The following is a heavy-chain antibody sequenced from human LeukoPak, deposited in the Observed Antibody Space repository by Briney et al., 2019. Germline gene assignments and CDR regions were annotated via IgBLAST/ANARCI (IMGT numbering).Heavy chain of an antibody. J-gene: IGHJ4*02. CDR1: GFTLSDHY. CDR3: ATAGGRELLLILDY. V-gene: IGHV3-72*01. Sequence: GGSLRLSCAASGFTLSDHYMDWVRQAPGKGLEWVGRTRNKANSYTTEYAASVKGRFTISRDDSKNSLYLQMNSLRTEDTAVYYCATAGGRELLLILDYWGQGTLVTVSS. D-gene: IGHD1-26*01. CDR2: TRNKANSYTT.